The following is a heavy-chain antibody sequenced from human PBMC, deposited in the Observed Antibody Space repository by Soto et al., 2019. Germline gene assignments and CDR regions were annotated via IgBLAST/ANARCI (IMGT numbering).Heavy chain of an antibody. CDR2: INAGNGHT. CDR1: GYTFTSYA. J-gene: IGHJ4*02. CDR3: ARVLVGATPVDY. Sequence: QVQLVQSGAEEKKPGASVKVSCKASGYTFTSYAMHWVRQAPGQRLEWMGWINAGNGHTKYSQKFQGRVTITRDPSASTAYMELSSLRSEDTAVYYCARVLVGATPVDYWGQGTLVTVSS. D-gene: IGHD1-26*01. V-gene: IGHV1-3*05.